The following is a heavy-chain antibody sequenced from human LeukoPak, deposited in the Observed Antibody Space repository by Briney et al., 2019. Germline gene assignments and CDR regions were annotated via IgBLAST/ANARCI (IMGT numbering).Heavy chain of an antibody. J-gene: IGHJ5*02. CDR1: GYTFTGYY. D-gene: IGHD2-8*01. CDR2: INPNSGGT. CDR3: ARDLYCTNGVCYRGGLNWFDP. V-gene: IGHV1-2*02. Sequence: GASMKVSCKASGYTFTGYYMHWVRQAPGQGLEWMGWINPNSGGTNYAQKFQGRVTMTRDTSISTAYMELSRLRSDDTAVYYCARDLYCTNGVCYRGGLNWFDPWGQGTLVTVSS.